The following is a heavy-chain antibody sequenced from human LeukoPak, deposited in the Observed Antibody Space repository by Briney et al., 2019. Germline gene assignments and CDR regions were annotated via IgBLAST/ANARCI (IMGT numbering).Heavy chain of an antibody. CDR2: IYSGGST. Sequence: PGGSLRLSCAASGFTVSSNYMNWVRQAPGKGLEWVSVIYSGGSTYYADSVKGRFTISRDNSKNTLYLQMNSRRVEDTAVYYCARDYYRGAFDIWGRGTMVTVSS. CDR1: GFTVSSNY. V-gene: IGHV3-53*01. D-gene: IGHD3-22*01. CDR3: ARDYYRGAFDI. J-gene: IGHJ3*02.